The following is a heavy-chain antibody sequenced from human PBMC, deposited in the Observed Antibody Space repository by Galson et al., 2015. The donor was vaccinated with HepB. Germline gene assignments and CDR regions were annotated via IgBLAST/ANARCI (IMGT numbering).Heavy chain of an antibody. CDR3: ARDLGFMRYFVLYGMDV. CDR1: GFTFSSYW. D-gene: IGHD3-9*01. V-gene: IGHV3-7*03. Sequence: SLRLSCAASGFTFSSYWMSWVRQAPGKGLEWVANIKQDGSEKYYVDSVKGRFTISRDNAKNSLYLQMNSLRAEDTAVYYCARDLGFMRYFVLYGMDVWGQGTTVTVSS. CDR2: IKQDGSEK. J-gene: IGHJ6*02.